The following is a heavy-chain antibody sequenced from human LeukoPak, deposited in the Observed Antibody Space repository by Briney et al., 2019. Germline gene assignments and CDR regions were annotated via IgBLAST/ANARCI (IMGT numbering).Heavy chain of an antibody. CDR2: ISYDGNTI. D-gene: IGHD1-26*01. V-gene: IGHV3-30*18. J-gene: IGHJ3*01. CDR3: AKDLSVVGAHDSFDV. Sequence: PGGSLRLSCAASGFSFSSYGMQWVRQAPGKGLEWVTVISYDGNTIYYADSVKGRFTVSRDNSKNTLYLQMNSLRIEDTAVYYCAKDLSVVGAHDSFDVWGQGTMVTVSS. CDR1: GFSFSSYG.